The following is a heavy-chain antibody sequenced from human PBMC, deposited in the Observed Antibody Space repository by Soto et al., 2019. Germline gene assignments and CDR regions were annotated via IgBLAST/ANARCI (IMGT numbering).Heavy chain of an antibody. V-gene: IGHV4-61*01. CDR2: LYHSGGTNYVST. Sequence: PQTLSLTCTVSVVADSSGNYYWNWIRHPPWKGLEWIGNLYHSGGTNYVSTNYNFSLKRRVTMSIDTSKNHLSMNRTSVTAEDKAIYNCQRAHGTYYYDHGIDVWGQGTAVTVSS. D-gene: IGHD1-26*01. J-gene: IGHJ6*02. CDR3: QRAHGTYYYDHGIDV. CDR1: VVADSSGNYY.